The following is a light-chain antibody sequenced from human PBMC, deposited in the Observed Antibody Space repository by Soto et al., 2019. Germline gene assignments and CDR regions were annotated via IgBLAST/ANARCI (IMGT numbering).Light chain of an antibody. V-gene: IGLV1-47*01. Sequence: HCVRTRPPSTKRVPVGGGTLSCSGSSSDIGSNAVYWYQQLPGTAPKLLIYRNNQRPSGVPDRFSGTKSGTSASLAISGLRSEDEADYYCAAWNDGLSGFVFGTGTKSPS. J-gene: IGLJ1*01. CDR2: RNN. CDR1: SSDIGSNA. CDR3: AAWNDGLSGFV.